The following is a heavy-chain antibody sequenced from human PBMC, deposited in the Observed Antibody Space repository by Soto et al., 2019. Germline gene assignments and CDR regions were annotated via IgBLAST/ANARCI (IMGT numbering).Heavy chain of an antibody. Sequence: SGPTLVNPTETPTLTCTVSGFSLSNARMGVSWIRQPPGKALEWLAHIFSTDEKFYSTSLNSRITISKDTSKSQVVLTMTNVDAADTATYFCAGTPSLALDLTRYYDGMDFWGQGTTVTVSS. CDR3: AGTPSLALDLTRYYDGMDF. J-gene: IGHJ6*02. V-gene: IGHV2-26*01. CDR2: IFSTDEK. D-gene: IGHD1-1*01. CDR1: GFSLSNARMG.